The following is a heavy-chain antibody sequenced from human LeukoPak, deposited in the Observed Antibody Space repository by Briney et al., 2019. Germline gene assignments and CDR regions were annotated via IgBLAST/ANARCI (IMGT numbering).Heavy chain of an antibody. CDR2: MNPNSGNT. V-gene: IGHV1-8*01. Sequence: ASVKVSCKASGYTVTSYDINWVRQATGQGLEWMGWMNPNSGNTGYAQKFQGRVTMTRNTSISTAYMELSSLRSEDTAVYYCARGTRMGVAGTSYYYYYGMDVWGQGTTVTVSS. D-gene: IGHD6-19*01. J-gene: IGHJ6*02. CDR1: GYTVTSYD. CDR3: ARGTRMGVAGTSYYYYYGMDV.